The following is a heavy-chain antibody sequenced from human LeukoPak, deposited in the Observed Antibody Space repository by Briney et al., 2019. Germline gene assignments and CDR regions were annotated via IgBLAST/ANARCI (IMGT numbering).Heavy chain of an antibody. D-gene: IGHD3-22*01. J-gene: IGHJ3*02. V-gene: IGHV3-30*18. Sequence: GRSLRLSCAASGFTFSSYAIHWVRQAPGKGLEWVAVTSYHGSNKYYADSVKGRFTISRDNSKNTLYLQMSSLRAEDTAVYYCAKDYYDSSGYPGLDAFDIWGQGTMVTVSS. CDR2: TSYHGSNK. CDR3: AKDYYDSSGYPGLDAFDI. CDR1: GFTFSSYA.